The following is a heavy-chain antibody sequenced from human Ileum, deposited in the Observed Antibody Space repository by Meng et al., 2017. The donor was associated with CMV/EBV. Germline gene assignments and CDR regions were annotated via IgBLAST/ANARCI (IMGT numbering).Heavy chain of an antibody. CDR1: GFIFNNYG. J-gene: IGHJ4*02. Sequence: GESLKISCAASGFIFNNYGIHWLRQAPGKGLEWLSFIDINGENRYNVDIVKGRFIVSKDKSKNTVFLQINSLRVEDTAVYYCVGHQGGPREGVRLVWGQGTLVTVSS. V-gene: IGHV3-30*02. CDR2: IDINGENR. D-gene: IGHD3-16*01. CDR3: VGHQGGPREGVRLV.